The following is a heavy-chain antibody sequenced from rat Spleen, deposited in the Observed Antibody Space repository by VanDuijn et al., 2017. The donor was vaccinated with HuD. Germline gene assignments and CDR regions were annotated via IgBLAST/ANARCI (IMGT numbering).Heavy chain of an antibody. J-gene: IGHJ2*01. V-gene: IGHV2-30*01. Sequence: QVQLKESGPGLVQPSQTLSLTCTVSGFSLTSYNVHWVRQPTGKGLEWMGVIWTGGSTDYNSALKSRLSISRDTSKSQVLLKMNSLQTEDTAMYFCARSRGITPFDYWGQGVMVTVSS. D-gene: IGHD1-4*01. CDR3: ARSRGITPFDY. CDR1: GFSLTSYN. CDR2: IWTGGST.